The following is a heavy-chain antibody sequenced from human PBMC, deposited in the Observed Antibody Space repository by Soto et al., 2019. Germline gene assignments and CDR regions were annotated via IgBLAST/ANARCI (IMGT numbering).Heavy chain of an antibody. CDR3: ARHGSSASFEF. CDR2: IWPGDSDA. J-gene: IGHJ4*02. D-gene: IGHD6-6*01. V-gene: IGHV5-51*01. CDR1: GYTFTSYW. Sequence: PGESLKISCKTSGYTFTSYWIGWVRQMPGKGLEWMWIIWPGDSDARYSPSFQGQVTISADKSISTAFLQWSSLNASDTAMYYCARHGSSASFEFWGQGTLVTVSS.